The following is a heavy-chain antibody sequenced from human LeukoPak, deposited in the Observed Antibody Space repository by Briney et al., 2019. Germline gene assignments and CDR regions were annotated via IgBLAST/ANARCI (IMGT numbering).Heavy chain of an antibody. J-gene: IGHJ5*02. V-gene: IGHV1-18*01. CDR2: ISAYNGNT. CDR3: SGEVVGATTAWCDP. D-gene: IGHD1-26*01. Sequence: ASVKVSCKASGFTFTSYGISWVRPAPGQGLEWMGWISAYNGNTNYATKLPGRVTMTHDTSTSPAYLGLRSLRSEGTGLFLCSGEVVGATTAWCDPWGQGTLVTVSS. CDR1: GFTFTSYG.